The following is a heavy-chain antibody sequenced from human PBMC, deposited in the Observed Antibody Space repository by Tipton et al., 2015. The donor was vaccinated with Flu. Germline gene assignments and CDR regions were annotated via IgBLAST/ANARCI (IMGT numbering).Heavy chain of an antibody. CDR3: ARRGLAGSSSWYVDWFDP. J-gene: IGHJ5*02. CDR1: GFTFSSYW. V-gene: IGHV3-7*01. CDR2: IKQDGSEK. Sequence: SLRLSCAASGFTFSSYWMSWVRQAPGKGLEWVANIKQDGSEKYYVDSVKGRFTISRDNAKNSLYLQMNSLRAEDTAVYYRARRGLAGSSSWYVDWFDPWGQGTLVTVSS. D-gene: IGHD6-13*01.